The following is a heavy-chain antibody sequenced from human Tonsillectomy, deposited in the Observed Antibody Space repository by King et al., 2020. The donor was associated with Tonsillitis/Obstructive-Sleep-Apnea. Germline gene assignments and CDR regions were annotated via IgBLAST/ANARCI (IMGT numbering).Heavy chain of an antibody. CDR2: MSYDGSNK. V-gene: IGHV3-30*04. D-gene: IGHD3-22*01. Sequence: VQLVESGGGVVQPGRSLRLSCAASGFTFSSYAMHWVRQAPGKGLEWVAVMSYDGSNKYYADSVKGRFTISRDNSKNTLYLQMNSLRAEDTAVYYCARELYYYDSSGYYPFDYWGQGTLVTVSS. CDR1: GFTFSSYA. CDR3: ARELYYYDSSGYYPFDY. J-gene: IGHJ4*02.